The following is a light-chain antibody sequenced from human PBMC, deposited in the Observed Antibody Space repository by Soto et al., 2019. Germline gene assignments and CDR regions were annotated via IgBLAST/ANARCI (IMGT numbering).Light chain of an antibody. CDR1: QGISSW. J-gene: IGKJ4*01. Sequence: DIQMTQSPSSVSASVGDRVTITCRASQGISSWLAWYQQKPGKGPNLLIFSASNLQSGVPSRFSGSGSGTYFTLTISNLQPEDFGIYYCQQANSFPLTFGGGTKVEIK. CDR3: QQANSFPLT. CDR2: SAS. V-gene: IGKV1-12*01.